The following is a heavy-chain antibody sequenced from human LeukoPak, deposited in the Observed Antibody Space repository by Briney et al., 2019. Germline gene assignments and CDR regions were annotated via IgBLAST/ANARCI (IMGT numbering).Heavy chain of an antibody. CDR1: GFTFSSYG. Sequence: GRSLRLSCAASGFTFSSYGMHWVRQAPGKGLEWVAVIWYDGSNKYYADSVKGRFTISRDNSKNTLYLQMNSLRAEDTAVYYCTRGLGPGGAFDIWGQGTMVTVSS. CDR3: TRGLGPGGAFDI. D-gene: IGHD3-16*01. V-gene: IGHV3-33*08. J-gene: IGHJ3*02. CDR2: IWYDGSNK.